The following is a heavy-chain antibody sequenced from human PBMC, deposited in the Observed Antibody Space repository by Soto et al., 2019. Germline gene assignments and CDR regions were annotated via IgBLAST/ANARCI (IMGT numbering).Heavy chain of an antibody. CDR3: AKEHVMEV. J-gene: IGHJ6*02. CDR1: GFTFSDYA. CDR2: ISGSGGST. V-gene: IGHV3-23*01. Sequence: SLKISCVASGFTFSDYAMAWVRHSPGKGLEWVSSISGSGGSTYYADSVKGRFTISRDNSKNTVFLQMNSLRAEDTVVYYGAKEHVMEVWGQGATVTV.